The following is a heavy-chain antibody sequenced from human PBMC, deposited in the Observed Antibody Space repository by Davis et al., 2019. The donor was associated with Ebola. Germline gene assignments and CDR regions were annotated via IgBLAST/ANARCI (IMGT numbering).Heavy chain of an antibody. CDR3: ARDKNIVVVVAATLEYYYYGMDV. D-gene: IGHD2-15*01. Sequence: PSETLSLTCAASGFTFSSYSMNWVRQAPGKGLEWVSYISSSSSTIYYADSVKGRFTISRDNAKNSLYLQMNSLRDEDTAVYYCARDKNIVVVVAATLEYYYYGMDVWGQGTTVTVSS. CDR2: ISSSSSTI. V-gene: IGHV3-48*02. J-gene: IGHJ6*02. CDR1: GFTFSSYS.